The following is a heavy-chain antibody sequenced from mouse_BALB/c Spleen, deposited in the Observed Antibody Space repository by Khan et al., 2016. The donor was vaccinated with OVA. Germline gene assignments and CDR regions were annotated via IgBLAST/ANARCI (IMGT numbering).Heavy chain of an antibody. V-gene: IGHV1-77*01. CDR2: ISPVSGDT. D-gene: IGHD1-2*01. Sequence: QVQLQQSGAELARPGASVKLSCKASGYTFTDYYINWVKQRTGQGLEWIGEISPVSGDTFYNEKFQGKATLTADKSSTTAYLQLSSLPSAASAVYFCARRNYFGYTFAYWGQGTLVTVSA. J-gene: IGHJ3*01. CDR3: ARRNYFGYTFAY. CDR1: GYTFTDYY.